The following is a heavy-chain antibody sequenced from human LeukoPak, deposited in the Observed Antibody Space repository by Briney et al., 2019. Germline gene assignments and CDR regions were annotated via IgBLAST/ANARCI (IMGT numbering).Heavy chain of an antibody. D-gene: IGHD1-1*01. CDR1: GFTFSSYE. CDR2: ISSSGSTI. V-gene: IGHV3-48*03. CDR3: AREGTTGAAFDI. J-gene: IGHJ3*02. Sequence: GGSLRLSCAASGFTFSSYEMNWVRQAPGKGLEWVSYISSSGSTIYYADSVKGRFTISRDNAKNSLYLQMNSLRAEDTAVYYCAREGTTGAAFDIWGQGTMVTVSS.